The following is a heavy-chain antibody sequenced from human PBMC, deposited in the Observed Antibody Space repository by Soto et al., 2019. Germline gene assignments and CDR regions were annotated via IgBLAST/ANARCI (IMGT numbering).Heavy chain of an antibody. Sequence: SETLSLTCTVSGGSISSGDYYWSWIRQPPGKGLEWIGYIYYSGSTYYNPSLKSRVTISVDTSKNQFSLKLSSVTAADTAVYYCARVLMAAAGEGDAFDIWGQGTMVTVSS. CDR1: GGSISSGDYY. V-gene: IGHV4-30-4*01. D-gene: IGHD6-13*01. CDR2: IYYSGST. J-gene: IGHJ3*02. CDR3: ARVLMAAAGEGDAFDI.